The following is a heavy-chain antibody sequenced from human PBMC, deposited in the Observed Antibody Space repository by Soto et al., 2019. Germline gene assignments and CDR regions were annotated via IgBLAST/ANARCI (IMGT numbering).Heavy chain of an antibody. J-gene: IGHJ5*02. CDR3: ARVVGALGHWFDP. CDR1: GDSITSNSYF. Sequence: PSETLSLTCTVSGDSITSNSYFWAWIRQPPGKGLEWIGSIYYSGTTYYNPSLKSRVTISVDTSKNQFSLKLTSVTAADTAVYYCARVVGALGHWFDPWGQGTLVTVS. V-gene: IGHV4-39*01. CDR2: IYYSGTT. D-gene: IGHD2-15*01.